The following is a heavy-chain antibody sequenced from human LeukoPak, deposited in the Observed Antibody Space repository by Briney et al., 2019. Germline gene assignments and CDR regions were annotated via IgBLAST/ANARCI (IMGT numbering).Heavy chain of an antibody. CDR3: ARRFAAQLAFVDV. J-gene: IGHJ6*04. CDR2: ISYNGGTT. CDR1: GFTFTNYA. D-gene: IGHD3-3*02. Sequence: GGSLRLSGAASGFTFTNYAMHWVRQAPGKGLEYVSAISYNGGTTYYANSVKGRFTISRDNSKNTLYLQMGSLRAEDMAVYYCARRFAAQLAFVDVWGKGTTVTISS. V-gene: IGHV3-64*01.